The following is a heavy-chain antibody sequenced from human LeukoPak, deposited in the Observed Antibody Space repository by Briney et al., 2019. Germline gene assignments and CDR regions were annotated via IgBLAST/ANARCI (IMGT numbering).Heavy chain of an antibody. Sequence: GGSLRLSCAASGFTFSSYAMSWVRQAPGKGLEWVSAISGSGGSTYYADSVKGRFTISRDNSKNPLYLQMNSLRAEDTAVYYCAREGYCSGGSCYYFDYWGQGTLVTVSS. CDR3: AREGYCSGGSCYYFDY. V-gene: IGHV3-23*01. J-gene: IGHJ4*02. D-gene: IGHD2-15*01. CDR2: ISGSGGST. CDR1: GFTFSSYA.